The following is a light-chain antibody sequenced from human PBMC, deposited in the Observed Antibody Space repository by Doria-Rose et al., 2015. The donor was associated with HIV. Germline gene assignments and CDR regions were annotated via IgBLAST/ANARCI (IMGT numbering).Light chain of an antibody. V-gene: IGKV3-20*01. J-gene: IGKJ5*01. CDR3: QQYGTSRGT. CDR2: DAS. Sequence: TQSPGTLSLSPGERATLSCRASQRVKSSYLAWYQQKPGQAPRLLIYDASTSATGIPDRFSGSGSGTDFTLTISRLEPEDVAAYYCQQYGTSRGTFGQGTRLEIK. CDR1: QRVKSSY.